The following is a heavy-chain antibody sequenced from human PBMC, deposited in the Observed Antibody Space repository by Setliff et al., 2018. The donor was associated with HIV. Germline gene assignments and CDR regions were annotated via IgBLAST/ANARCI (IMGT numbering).Heavy chain of an antibody. Sequence: ASVKVSCKVSGRTFRTYAISWVRQAPGQGLEWMGGIIPMLGAANYAQKFQGRVTITADKSTSTAYLELSSLRFDDTAVYFCARGWLPADYSFYYMDVWGQGTAVTVSS. CDR3: ARGWLPADYSFYYMDV. CDR1: GRTFRTYA. CDR2: IIPMLGAA. J-gene: IGHJ6*03. V-gene: IGHV1-69*10. D-gene: IGHD6-19*01.